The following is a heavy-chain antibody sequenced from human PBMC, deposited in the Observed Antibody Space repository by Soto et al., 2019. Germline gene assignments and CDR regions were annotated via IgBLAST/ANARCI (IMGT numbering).Heavy chain of an antibody. CDR3: AKDYNNSPTYGMDV. J-gene: IGHJ6*02. V-gene: IGHV6-1*01. Sequence: PSQTLSLTCAISGDTVSTSNAAWNWIRQSPSRGLEWLGRTSYRAQWSSDYAVSVKSRITINADTSRNQFSLQLDSVTPEDTAVYYFAKDYNNSPTYGMDVWGQGITVTVSS. CDR1: GDTVSTSNAA. CDR2: TSYRAQWSS. D-gene: IGHD3-10*01.